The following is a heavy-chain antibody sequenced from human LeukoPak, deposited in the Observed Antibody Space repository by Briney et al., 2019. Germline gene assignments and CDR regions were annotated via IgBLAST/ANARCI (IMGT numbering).Heavy chain of an antibody. CDR3: ASKYDSSGKGGNY. D-gene: IGHD3-22*01. Sequence: KPPETLSLTCAVYGGSFSGYYWSWIRQPPGKGLEWIGEINHSGSTNYNPSLKSRVTISVDTSKNQFSLKLSSVTAADTAVYYCASKYDSSGKGGNYWGQGTLVTVSS. CDR1: GGSFSGYY. J-gene: IGHJ4*02. V-gene: IGHV4-34*01. CDR2: INHSGST.